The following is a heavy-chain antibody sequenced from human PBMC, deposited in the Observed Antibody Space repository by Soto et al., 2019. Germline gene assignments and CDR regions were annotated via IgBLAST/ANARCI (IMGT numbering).Heavy chain of an antibody. CDR2: IIPIFGTA. J-gene: IGHJ6*02. CDR1: GGTFSSYA. CDR3: ARGERGIAVAEGYYYYGMDV. D-gene: IGHD6-19*01. Sequence: QVQLVQSGAEVKKPGSSVKVSCKASGGTFSSYAISWVRQAPGQGLEWMGGIIPIFGTANYAQKFQGRVTSTADESTSTAYMELSSLRSEDTAVYYCARGERGIAVAEGYYYYGMDVWGQGTTVTVSS. V-gene: IGHV1-69*01.